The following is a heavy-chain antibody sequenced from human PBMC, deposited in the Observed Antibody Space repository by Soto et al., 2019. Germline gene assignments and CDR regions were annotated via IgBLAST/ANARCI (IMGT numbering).Heavy chain of an antibody. CDR3: TRLKEQWLGYYYYYYGMDV. D-gene: IGHD6-19*01. CDR1: GFTFSGSA. V-gene: IGHV3-73*02. Sequence: EVQLVESGGGLVQPGGSLKLSCAASGFTFSGSAMHWVRQASGKGLEWVGRIRSKANSYATAYAASGKGRFTISRDDSKNTAYLQMTSLKTEDTAVYYCTRLKEQWLGYYYYYYGMDVWGQGTTVTVSS. J-gene: IGHJ6*02. CDR2: IRSKANSYAT.